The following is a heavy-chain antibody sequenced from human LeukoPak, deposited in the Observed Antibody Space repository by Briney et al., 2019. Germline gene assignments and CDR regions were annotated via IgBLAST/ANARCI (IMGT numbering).Heavy chain of an antibody. V-gene: IGHV3-48*03. CDR3: ARDSCSWPYYFDY. CDR2: ISSSGSTI. CDR1: GFTFSSYE. Sequence: HTGGSLRLSCAAIGFTFSSYEMNWVRQAPGKGLEWVSYISSSGSTIYYADSVKGRFTISRDNAKNSLYLQMNSLRAEDTAVYYCARDSCSWPYYFDYWGQGTLVTVSS. J-gene: IGHJ4*02. D-gene: IGHD6-13*01.